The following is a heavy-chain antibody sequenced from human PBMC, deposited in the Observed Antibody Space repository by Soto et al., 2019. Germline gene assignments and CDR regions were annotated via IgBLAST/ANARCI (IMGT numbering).Heavy chain of an antibody. D-gene: IGHD3-22*01. V-gene: IGHV3-23*01. Sequence: GGSLRLSCAASGFTFSSYAMSWVRQAPGKGLEWVSAISGSGVSTYYADSVKGRFTISRDNSKNTLYLQMNSLRAEDTAVYYCAKSPGMYYYDSSGYYHYDYWGQGTLVTVTS. CDR3: AKSPGMYYYDSSGYYHYDY. CDR1: GFTFSSYA. CDR2: ISGSGVST. J-gene: IGHJ4*02.